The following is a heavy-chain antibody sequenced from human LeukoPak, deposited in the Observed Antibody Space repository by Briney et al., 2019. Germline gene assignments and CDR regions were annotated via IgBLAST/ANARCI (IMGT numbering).Heavy chain of an antibody. J-gene: IGHJ3*02. D-gene: IGHD4-17*01. Sequence: GGSLRLSCAASGFTVSSNYMSWVRQAPGKGLEWVSAIYSGGSTYYADSVKGRFTISRDNSKNTLYLQMNSLRAEDTAVYYCARGAVTTYSEAGAFDIWGQGTMVTVSS. CDR1: GFTVSSNY. CDR2: IYSGGST. V-gene: IGHV3-53*01. CDR3: ARGAVTTYSEAGAFDI.